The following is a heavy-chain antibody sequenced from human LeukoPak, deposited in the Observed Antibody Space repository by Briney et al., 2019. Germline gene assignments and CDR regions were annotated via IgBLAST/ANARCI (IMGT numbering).Heavy chain of an antibody. J-gene: IGHJ4*02. CDR3: ARLYYYYYFDY. CDR2: ILHSGTT. Sequence: SETLSLTCTISGASISSYSWSWIRQPPGKGLEWIGYILHSGTTNYNPSLKSRVTISADTSKNQFSLKLTSVTAADTAVYYCARLYYYYYFDYWGQGTLVTVSS. D-gene: IGHD3-22*01. CDR1: GASISSYS. V-gene: IGHV4-4*08.